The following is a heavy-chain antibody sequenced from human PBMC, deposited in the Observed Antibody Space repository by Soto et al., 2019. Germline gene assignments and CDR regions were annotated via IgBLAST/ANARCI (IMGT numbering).Heavy chain of an antibody. CDR1: GFTVSNNY. Sequence: GSLRLSCAASGFTVSNNYMSWLRQAPGKGLEWVSVIYSGGSTYYTDSVKGRFTISRDNSKNTLYLQMNSLRAEDTAVYYCARGSRGRDGLYYFDYWGQG. D-gene: IGHD1-26*01. CDR2: IYSGGST. CDR3: ARGSRGRDGLYYFDY. V-gene: IGHV3-53*05. J-gene: IGHJ4*02.